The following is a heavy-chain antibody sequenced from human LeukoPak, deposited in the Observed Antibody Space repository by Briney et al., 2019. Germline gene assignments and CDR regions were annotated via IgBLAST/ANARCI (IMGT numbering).Heavy chain of an antibody. Sequence: ASVSVSCTASGYAFTIYDINWGGQATGQGGEGMGWMNPNSGNTGYTQKFQGRVTITRNTSISTAYMELSSLRSEDTAVYYCARGKRIAAARGAFDIWGQGTMVTVSS. CDR3: ARGKRIAAARGAFDI. J-gene: IGHJ3*02. D-gene: IGHD6-13*01. V-gene: IGHV1-8*03. CDR2: MNPNSGNT. CDR1: GYAFTIYD.